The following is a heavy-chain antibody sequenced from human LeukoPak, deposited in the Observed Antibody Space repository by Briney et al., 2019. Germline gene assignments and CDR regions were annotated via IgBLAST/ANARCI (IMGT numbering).Heavy chain of an antibody. J-gene: IGHJ4*02. CDR2: IRGKAYGGTR. V-gene: IGHV3-49*04. CDR1: GFGFGFHA. D-gene: IGHD3-3*01. CDR3: VREARPECYFEY. Sequence: GRSLRLSCATSGFGFGFHAMSWVRQAPGKGLEWVGLIRGKAYGGTREYAASVKGRFTISRDDPKSIAYLHMDSLRTEDTGVYYCVREARPECYFEYWGQGALVTVSS.